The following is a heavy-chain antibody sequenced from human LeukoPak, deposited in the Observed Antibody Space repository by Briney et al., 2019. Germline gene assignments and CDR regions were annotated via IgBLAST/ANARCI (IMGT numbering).Heavy chain of an antibody. CDR1: GSTFSSYA. J-gene: IGHJ3*01. D-gene: IGHD5-18*01. CDR3: ATQDVDPTMGTGGYSDAFDV. CDR2: IIPIFGTA. V-gene: IGHV1-69*13. Sequence: GASVKVSCKASGSTFSSYAISWVRQAPGQGLEWMGGIIPIFGTANYAQKFQGRVTITADESTSTAYMELSSLRSEDTAVYYCATQDVDPTMGTGGYSDAFDVWGQGTLVTVSS.